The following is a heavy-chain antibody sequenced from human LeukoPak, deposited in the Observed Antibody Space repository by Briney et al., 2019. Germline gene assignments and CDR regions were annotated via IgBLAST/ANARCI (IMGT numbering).Heavy chain of an antibody. CDR1: GGSISTSTCYY. CDR3: ARHTAAQLSKFAL. Sequence: PSETLSLTCNVSGGSISTSTCYYWGWIRQPPGKGLDWIGSIYHNGETSYSPSLTGRLTISVDTSKNQFSLRLRSVTAADTAVYYCARHTAAQLSKFALWGQGTLVTVSS. D-gene: IGHD1-1*01. J-gene: IGHJ4*02. V-gene: IGHV4-39*01. CDR2: IYHNGET.